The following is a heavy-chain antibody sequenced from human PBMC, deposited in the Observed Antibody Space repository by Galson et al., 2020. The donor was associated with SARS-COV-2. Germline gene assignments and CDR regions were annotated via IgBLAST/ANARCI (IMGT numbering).Heavy chain of an antibody. Sequence: GGSLRLSCAASGFTFTDAWMTWVRQGPGKGLEWVGRIKSKSDGGTIDYAAPLKGRFTILRDDSTNTLYLQMNSLRTEDTAVYYCTTGERRRDSGYWGQGTLVTVSP. V-gene: IGHV3-15*01. D-gene: IGHD3-10*01. CDR3: TTGERRRDSGY. J-gene: IGHJ4*02. CDR2: IKSKSDGGTI. CDR1: GFTFTDAW.